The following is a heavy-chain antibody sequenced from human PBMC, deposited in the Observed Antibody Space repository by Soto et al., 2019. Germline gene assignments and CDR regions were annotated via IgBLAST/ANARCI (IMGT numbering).Heavy chain of an antibody. V-gene: IGHV3-74*01. CDR1: GFTFSGDW. J-gene: IGHJ4*02. CDR3: ARGPRGLYHHDY. Sequence: EVQLVESGGGLVQPGGSLRLSCAASGFTFSGDWMHWVRQGAGKGLVWVSRINMDGSSTNYADSVKGRFTISRDNAKNTLYLQMNSLRADDTAVYFCARGPRGLYHHDYWGQGALVTVSS. CDR2: INMDGSST. D-gene: IGHD2-2*01.